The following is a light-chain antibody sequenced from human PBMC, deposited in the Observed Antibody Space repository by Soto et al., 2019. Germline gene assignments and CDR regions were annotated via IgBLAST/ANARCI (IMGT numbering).Light chain of an antibody. J-gene: IGKJ4*01. V-gene: IGKV3D-15*01. CDR1: ENVGTN. CDR2: GSS. CDR3: QQYNNWGLS. Sequence: IVMTQSPATLSVSPGEGVTLSCRASENVGTNLAWYQQKPGQAPRLLMYGSSTRATGTPATFSGSGSGTEFTLTISSLQSEESAVYYCQQYNNWGLSFGGGTRVEIK.